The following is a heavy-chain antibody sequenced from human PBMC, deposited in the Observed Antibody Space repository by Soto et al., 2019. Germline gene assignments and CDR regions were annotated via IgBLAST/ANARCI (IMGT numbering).Heavy chain of an antibody. V-gene: IGHV4-34*01. J-gene: IGHJ4*02. CDR3: ARADYDFWSGYHHYFDY. CDR1: GGSFSGYY. CDR2: INHSGST. Sequence: SETLSLTCAVYGGSFSGYYWSWIRQPPGKGLEWIGEINHSGSTNYNPSLKSRVTISVDTSKNQFSLKLSSVTAADTAVYYCARADYDFWSGYHHYFDYWGQGTLVTVSS. D-gene: IGHD3-3*01.